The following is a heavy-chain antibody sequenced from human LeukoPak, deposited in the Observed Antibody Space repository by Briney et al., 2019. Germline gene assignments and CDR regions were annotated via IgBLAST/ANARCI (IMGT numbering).Heavy chain of an antibody. J-gene: IGHJ3*02. CDR3: ARILWVVGMPTAHDAFDI. CDR1: GYSFTSYW. Sequence: GESLKISCKGSGYSFTSYWIGWVRQMPGKGLEWMGIIYPGDSDTRYSPSFQGQVTLSADKSISTAYLQWSSLKASDTAMYYCARILWVVGMPTAHDAFDIWGQGTMVTVSS. V-gene: IGHV5-51*01. D-gene: IGHD5-24*01. CDR2: IYPGDSDT.